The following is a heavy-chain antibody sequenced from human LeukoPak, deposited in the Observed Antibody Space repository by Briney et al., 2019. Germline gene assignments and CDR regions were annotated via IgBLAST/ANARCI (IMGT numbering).Heavy chain of an antibody. CDR1: GFTFTTYW. V-gene: IGHV3-66*01. CDR3: ARGGPAAGRFDY. J-gene: IGHJ4*02. CDR2: IYSGGST. Sequence: RGSLRLSCAASGFTFTTYWMSWVRQAPGKGLEWVSVIYSGGSTYYADSVKGRFTISRDNSKNTLYLQMNSLRAEDTAVYYCARGGPAAGRFDYWGQGTLVTVSS. D-gene: IGHD6-13*01.